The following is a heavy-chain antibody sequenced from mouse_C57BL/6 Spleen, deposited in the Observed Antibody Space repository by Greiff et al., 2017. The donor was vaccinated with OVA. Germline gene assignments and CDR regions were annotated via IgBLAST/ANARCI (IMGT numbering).Heavy chain of an antibody. Sequence: EVKLVESGPGLVKPSQSLSLTCSVTGYSITSCYYWNWIRQFPRNKLEWVGYISYDGSNHYNPSLKNRISFTRDTSKTQFLLKMHPGTTKDTATYVCESAGGYDETWFAYWGTGTLVTVSA. CDR2: ISYDGSN. V-gene: IGHV3-6*01. D-gene: IGHD2-14*01. CDR3: ESAGGYDETWFAY. J-gene: IGHJ3*01. CDR1: GYSITSCYY.